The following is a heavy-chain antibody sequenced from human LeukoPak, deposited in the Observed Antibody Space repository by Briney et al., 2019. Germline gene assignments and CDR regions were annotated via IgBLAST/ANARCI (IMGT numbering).Heavy chain of an antibody. Sequence: SETLSLTCIVSGGSISSHYWSWIRQTPGKGLEYIGYIYYSGSTDYNPSLKSRVTISLDTSKNQFSLHLSSVTAADTAVYYCARRSGALDSRDSRYYFDHWGQGTLVTVSS. V-gene: IGHV4-59*11. J-gene: IGHJ4*02. CDR2: IYYSGST. CDR3: ARRSGALDSRDSRYYFDH. CDR1: GGSISSHY. D-gene: IGHD3-22*01.